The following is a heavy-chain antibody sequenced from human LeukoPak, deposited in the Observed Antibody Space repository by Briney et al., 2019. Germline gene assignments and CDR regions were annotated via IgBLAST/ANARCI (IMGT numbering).Heavy chain of an antibody. CDR1: GGSISSGGYY. D-gene: IGHD6-13*01. CDR2: IYYSGST. J-gene: IGHJ4*02. V-gene: IGHV4-31*03. Sequence: PSETLSLTCTVSGGSISSGGYYWSWIRQHPGRGLEWIGYIYYSGSTYYNPSLKSRVTISVDTSKNQFSLKLSSVTAADTAVYYCALGIAEIFDYWGQGTLVTVSS. CDR3: ALGIAEIFDY.